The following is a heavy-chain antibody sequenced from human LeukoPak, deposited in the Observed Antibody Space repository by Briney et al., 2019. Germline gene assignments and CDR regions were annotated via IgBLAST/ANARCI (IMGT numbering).Heavy chain of an antibody. Sequence: GASVKVSCRASGYTFTGYYMHWARQAPGQGLEWMGWINPNSGGTNYAQKFQGRVTMTRDTSISTAYMELSRLRSDDTAVYYCASAQRDTAMVTLDYWGQGTLVTVSS. J-gene: IGHJ4*02. CDR1: GYTFTGYY. CDR3: ASAQRDTAMVTLDY. CDR2: INPNSGGT. D-gene: IGHD5-18*01. V-gene: IGHV1-2*02.